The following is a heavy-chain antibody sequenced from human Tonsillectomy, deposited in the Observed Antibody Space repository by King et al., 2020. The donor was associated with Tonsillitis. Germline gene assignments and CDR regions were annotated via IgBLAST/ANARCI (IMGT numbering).Heavy chain of an antibody. D-gene: IGHD3-3*01. V-gene: IGHV4-4*07. CDR1: GGSISSNY. CDR3: ARDVVSFWSGYQDGMDV. CDR2: IYTSGST. Sequence: QLQESGPGLVKPSETLSLTCTVSGGSISSNYWSWIRQPAGKGLEWIGRIYTSGSTNYNPSFKSRVTMSVDTSKNQLSLKLSPVTAADTAVYYCARDVVSFWSGYQDGMDVWGQGTTVTVSS. J-gene: IGHJ6*02.